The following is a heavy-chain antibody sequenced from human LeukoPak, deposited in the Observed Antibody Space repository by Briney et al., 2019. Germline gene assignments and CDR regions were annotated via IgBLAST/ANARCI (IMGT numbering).Heavy chain of an antibody. CDR3: AKDTSSGWYDDAFDI. J-gene: IGHJ3*02. Sequence: PPGGSPRLSCAASEFTFSSYSMNWVRQAPGKGLEWVSGISWNSGSIGYADSVKGRFTISRDNAKNSLYLQMNSLRAEDTALYYCAKDTSSGWYDDAFDIWGQGTMVTVSS. CDR1: EFTFSSYS. CDR2: ISWNSGSI. D-gene: IGHD6-19*01. V-gene: IGHV3-9*01.